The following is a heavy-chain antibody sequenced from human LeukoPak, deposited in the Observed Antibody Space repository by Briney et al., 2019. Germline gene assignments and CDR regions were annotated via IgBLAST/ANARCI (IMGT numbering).Heavy chain of an antibody. CDR2: INWNGGST. D-gene: IGHD6-13*01. CDR1: GFTFDDYG. J-gene: IGHJ4*02. V-gene: IGHV3-20*04. CDR3: ARGGPIAAAAFFDY. Sequence: PGGSLRLSCAASGFTFDDYGMSWVRQAPGKGLEWVSGINWNGGSTGYADSVKGRFTISRDNAKSSLYLQMNSLRAEDTALYYCARGGPIAAAAFFDYWGQGTLVTVSS.